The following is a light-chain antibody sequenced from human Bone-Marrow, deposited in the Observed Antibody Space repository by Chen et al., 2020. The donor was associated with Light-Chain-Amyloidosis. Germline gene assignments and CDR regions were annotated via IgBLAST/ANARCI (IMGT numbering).Light chain of an antibody. Sequence: QSALTQPPSLSAAPGQTVTISCSGSSSNIGKNYVSWYQQLPRTAPNHLINDSNKRPSGMPDRFSATQSRTSAALGITGLQTGDEADYYCGAWDISLSGRVFGGGTRLTVL. CDR3: GAWDISLSGRV. CDR2: DSN. J-gene: IGLJ3*02. V-gene: IGLV1-51*01. CDR1: SSNIGKNY.